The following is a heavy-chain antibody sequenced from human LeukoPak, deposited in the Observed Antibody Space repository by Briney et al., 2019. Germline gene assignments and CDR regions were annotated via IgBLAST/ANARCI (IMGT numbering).Heavy chain of an antibody. Sequence: GGSLRLSCAASGCTFSSYSMNWVRQAPGKGLEWVSYISSSSSTIYYADSVKGRFTISRDNAKNSLYLQMNSLRAEDTAVYYCARSGITVSYNWFDPWGQGTLVTVSS. CDR2: ISSSSSTI. D-gene: IGHD1-20*01. J-gene: IGHJ5*02. CDR1: GCTFSSYS. CDR3: ARSGITVSYNWFDP. V-gene: IGHV3-48*01.